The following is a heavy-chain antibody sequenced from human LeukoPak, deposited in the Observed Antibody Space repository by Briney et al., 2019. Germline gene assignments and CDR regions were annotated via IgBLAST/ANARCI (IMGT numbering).Heavy chain of an antibody. CDR2: INHSGST. Sequence: XPPXXXXEWIGEINHSGSTNYNPSLKSRVTISVDTSKNQFSLKLSSVTAADTAVYYCARGGAAATDYWGQGTLVTVSS. V-gene: IGHV4-34*01. CDR3: ARGGAAATDY. D-gene: IGHD6-13*01. J-gene: IGHJ4*02.